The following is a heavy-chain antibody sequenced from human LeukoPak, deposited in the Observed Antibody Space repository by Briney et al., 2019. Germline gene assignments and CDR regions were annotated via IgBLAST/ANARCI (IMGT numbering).Heavy chain of an antibody. D-gene: IGHD6-6*01. CDR1: GGSISNYY. CDR2: IYYSGST. J-gene: IGHJ6*03. CDR3: ARDWGVSARPGYMDV. V-gene: IGHV4-59*01. Sequence: SETLSLTCTVSGGSISNYYRSWIRQPPGQGLEWIGYIYYSGSTKYNPSLKSRVTISVDTSKNQFSLRLSSVTAADTAVYYCARDWGVSARPGYMDVWGKGTTVTVSS.